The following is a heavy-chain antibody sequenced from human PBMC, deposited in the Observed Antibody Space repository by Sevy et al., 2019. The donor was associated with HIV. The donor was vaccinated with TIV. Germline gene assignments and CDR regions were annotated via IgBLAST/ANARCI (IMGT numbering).Heavy chain of an antibody. CDR2: ISGRGGST. J-gene: IGHJ4*02. Sequence: GGSLRLSCAASGFTFSSYAMSWVRQAPGKGLEWVSAISGRGGSTYYADSVKGRFTISRDNSKNTLYLQMNSLRAEDTAVYYCAKDLVAVAGYRYFDYWGQGTLVTVSS. CDR3: AKDLVAVAGYRYFDY. V-gene: IGHV3-23*01. CDR1: GFTFSSYA. D-gene: IGHD6-19*01.